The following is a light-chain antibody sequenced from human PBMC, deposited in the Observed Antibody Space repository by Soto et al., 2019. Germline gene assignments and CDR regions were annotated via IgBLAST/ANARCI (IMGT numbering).Light chain of an antibody. CDR2: DAS. CDR1: QSVSSY. J-gene: IGKJ1*01. CDR3: QQRSNWPRT. V-gene: IGKV3-11*01. Sequence: ILATQSRATLSLSPGERAALSCRASQSVSSYLAWYQQKPGQAPRLLIYDASNRATGIPARFSGSGSGTDFTLTISSLEPEDFAVYYCQQRSNWPRTFGQGTKVDIK.